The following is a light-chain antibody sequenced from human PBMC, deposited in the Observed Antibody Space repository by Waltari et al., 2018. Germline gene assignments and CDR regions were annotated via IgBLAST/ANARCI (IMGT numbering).Light chain of an antibody. Sequence: EIVLTQSPDFQSVTPTEKVTITCRASQSVSSNLAWYQQKPGQAPRLLIYGASTRATDIPARFSGSGSGTEFTLTISSLQSEDFAVYYCQQYNDWLGTFGQGTKLEIK. CDR2: GAS. V-gene: IGKV3-15*01. CDR1: QSVSSN. J-gene: IGKJ2*01. CDR3: QQYNDWLGT.